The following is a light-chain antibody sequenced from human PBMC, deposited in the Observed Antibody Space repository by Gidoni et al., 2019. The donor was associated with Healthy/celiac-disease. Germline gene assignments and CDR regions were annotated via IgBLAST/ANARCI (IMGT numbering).Light chain of an antibody. J-gene: IGKJ1*01. CDR2: AAS. CDR3: QQSYSTPWT. Sequence: DIQLPQSPSSLSASVGDRVTITCRASQSISSYVNWYQQKPGKAPKLLIYAASSLQSGVPSRFSGSGSGTDFTLTISSLQPEDCATYYCQQSYSTPWTFGQGTKVEIK. V-gene: IGKV1-39*01. CDR1: QSISSY.